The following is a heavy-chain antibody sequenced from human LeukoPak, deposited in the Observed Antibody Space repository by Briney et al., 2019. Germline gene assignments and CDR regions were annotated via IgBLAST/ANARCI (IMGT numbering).Heavy chain of an antibody. CDR2: ISSSGSA. V-gene: IGHV4-31*03. D-gene: IGHD1-1*01. CDR3: ARADNWNAFDY. CDR1: GGSISNGGYF. Sequence: SQTLSLTCTVSGGSISNGGYFWNWIRQHPGKGLESIGYISSSGSAYYNPSLKGRVTISVDTSKNQFSLKLMSMTAADTVVYYCARADNWNAFDYWGQGTLVPVSS. J-gene: IGHJ4*02.